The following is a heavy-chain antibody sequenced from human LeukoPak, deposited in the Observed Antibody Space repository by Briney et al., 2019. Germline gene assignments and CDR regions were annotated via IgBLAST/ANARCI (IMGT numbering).Heavy chain of an antibody. CDR1: GFTFSSYW. CDR3: ARDSSSSLSSKYYFDY. D-gene: IGHD6-6*01. Sequence: PGGSLRLSCAASGFTFSSYWMNWVRQAPGKGLEWVANIKRDGSEKYYVDSVKGRFTISRDNAKNSLYLQMNSLRAEDTAVYYCARDSSSSLSSKYYFDYWGQGTLVTVSS. V-gene: IGHV3-7*01. J-gene: IGHJ4*02. CDR2: IKRDGSEK.